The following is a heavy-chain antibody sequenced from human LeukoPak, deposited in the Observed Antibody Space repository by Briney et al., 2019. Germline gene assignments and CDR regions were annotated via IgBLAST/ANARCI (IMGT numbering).Heavy chain of an antibody. D-gene: IGHD5-18*01. J-gene: IGHJ4*02. Sequence: SETLSLTCTVSGDSINNGHSYWSWIRQPAGEGLEWIGRISTSGYTSYNPSLKSRVSISLDKSNNQFSLNLTSVTAADTAVYYCARDLGYSYGYCFDYWGQGTLVTVSS. V-gene: IGHV4-61*02. CDR2: ISTSGYT. CDR3: ARDLGYSYGYCFDY. CDR1: GDSINNGHSY.